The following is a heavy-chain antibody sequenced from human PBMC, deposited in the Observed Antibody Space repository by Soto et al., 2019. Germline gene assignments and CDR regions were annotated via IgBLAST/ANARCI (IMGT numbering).Heavy chain of an antibody. Sequence: SQTLSLTCAISGDSVSSNSAAWNWIRQSPSRGLEWLGRTYYRSKWYNDYAVSVKSRITNNPDTSKNQFSLQLNSVTPEDTAVYYCARAEQQLVPGYYCMDVWGQGTTVTVSS. V-gene: IGHV6-1*01. CDR3: ARAEQQLVPGYYCMDV. CDR1: GDSVSSNSAA. D-gene: IGHD6-13*01. J-gene: IGHJ6*02. CDR2: TYYRSKWYN.